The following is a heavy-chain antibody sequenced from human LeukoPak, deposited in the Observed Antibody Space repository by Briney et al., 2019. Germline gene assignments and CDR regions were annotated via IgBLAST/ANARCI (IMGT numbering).Heavy chain of an antibody. Sequence: PGGSLRLSCAASGFTFSSYAMHWVRQAPGKGLEWVAVISYDGSNKYYADSVKGRFTISRDNSKNTLHLQMNSLRAEDTAVYYCAREGQSIFDYWGQGTLVTVSS. CDR3: AREGQSIFDY. J-gene: IGHJ4*02. CDR2: ISYDGSNK. V-gene: IGHV3-30-3*01. CDR1: GFTFSSYA. D-gene: IGHD6-6*01.